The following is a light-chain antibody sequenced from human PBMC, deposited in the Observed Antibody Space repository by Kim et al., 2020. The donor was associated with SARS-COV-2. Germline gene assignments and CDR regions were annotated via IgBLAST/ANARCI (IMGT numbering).Light chain of an antibody. CDR3: QQRGDWPT. J-gene: IGKJ1*01. CDR2: DAS. V-gene: IGKV3-11*01. Sequence: IVLTQSPATLSLSPAERATLSCRASQSVSSYLAWYQQKPGQAPRLLIFDASNRATGIPARFSGSGSGTDFTLTISSLEPEDFAVYYCQQRGDWPTFGQGTKVEIK. CDR1: QSVSSY.